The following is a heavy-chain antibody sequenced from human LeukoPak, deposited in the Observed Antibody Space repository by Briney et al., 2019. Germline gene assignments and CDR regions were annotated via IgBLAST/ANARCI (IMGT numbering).Heavy chain of an antibody. CDR1: GGSFSGYY. J-gene: IGHJ5*02. CDR2: INHSGST. Sequence: SETLSLTCAVYGGSFSGYYWSWIRQPPGKGLEWIGEINHSGSTNYNPSLKSRVTISVDTSKNQFSLKLSSVTAADTAVYYCARHFIVVVTAMAQYNWFDPGGRGTLVTVSS. CDR3: ARHFIVVVTAMAQYNWFDP. V-gene: IGHV4-34*01. D-gene: IGHD2-21*02.